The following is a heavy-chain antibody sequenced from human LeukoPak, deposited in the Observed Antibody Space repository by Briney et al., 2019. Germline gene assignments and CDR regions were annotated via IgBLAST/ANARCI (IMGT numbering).Heavy chain of an antibody. J-gene: IGHJ3*02. CDR1: GGSISSSSYY. D-gene: IGHD4-17*01. V-gene: IGHV4-39*01. CDR3: ARPDYGDYMFAFDI. Sequence: PWETLSLTCTVSGGSISSSSYYWGWIRQPPGKGLEWIGSIYYSGSTYYNPSLKSRVTISVDTSKNQFSLKLSSVTAADTAVYYCARPDYGDYMFAFDIWGQGTMVTVSS. CDR2: IYYSGST.